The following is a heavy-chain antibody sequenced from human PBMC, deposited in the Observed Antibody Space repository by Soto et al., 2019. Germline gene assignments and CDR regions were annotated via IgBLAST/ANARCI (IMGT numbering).Heavy chain of an antibody. Sequence: PGGSLRLSCAASGFTFSDYYVSWIRQAPGKGLEWVSYISSSGSTIYYADSVKGRFTISRDNAKNSLYLQMNSLRAEDTAVYYCARVSDRWPYAFDIWGQGTMVTVSS. D-gene: IGHD2-15*01. V-gene: IGHV3-11*01. CDR1: GFTFSDYY. J-gene: IGHJ3*02. CDR3: ARVSDRWPYAFDI. CDR2: ISSSGSTI.